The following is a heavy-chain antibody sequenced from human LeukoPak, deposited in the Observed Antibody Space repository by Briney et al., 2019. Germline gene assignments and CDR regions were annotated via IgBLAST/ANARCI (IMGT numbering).Heavy chain of an antibody. D-gene: IGHD2-2*01. CDR1: GFTFSSYS. V-gene: IGHV3-48*01. J-gene: IGHJ4*02. CDR2: ISSSSSTI. Sequence: GGSLRLSCAASGFTFSSYSMNWVRQAPGKGLEWVSYISSSSSTIYYADSVKGRFTISRDNSKNTLYLQMNSLRAEDTALYYCTRTRGCSSTSCYADYWGQGTLVTVSS. CDR3: TRTRGCSSTSCYADY.